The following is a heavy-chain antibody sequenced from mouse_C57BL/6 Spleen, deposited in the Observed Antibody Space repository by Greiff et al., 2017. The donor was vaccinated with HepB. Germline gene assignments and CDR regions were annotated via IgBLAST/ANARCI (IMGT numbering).Heavy chain of an antibody. V-gene: IGHV1-64*01. CDR2: IHPNSGST. D-gene: IGHD2-12*01. CDR1: GYTFTSYW. J-gene: IGHJ4*01. CDR3: ARVTGWGAMDY. Sequence: QVQLQQSGAELVKPGASVQLSCKASGYTFTSYWMHWVKQRPGQGLEWIGMIHPNSGSTNYNEKFKSKATLTVDKSSSTAYMQLSSLTSEDSAVYYCARVTGWGAMDYWGQGTSVTVSS.